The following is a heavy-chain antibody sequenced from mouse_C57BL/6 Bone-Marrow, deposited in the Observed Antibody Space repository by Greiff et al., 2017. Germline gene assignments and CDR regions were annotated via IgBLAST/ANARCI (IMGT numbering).Heavy chain of an antibody. J-gene: IGHJ2*01. Sequence: EVQLQQSGAELVRPGASVKLSCTASGFNFKDDYMPWVKQTPEQGLEWIGCINPEIGDTEYASKFQGRVTITSDTSSNTAYLQHSSLTSEDTAVYYGSSFDGNYFDFWGQGTPLTVAA. CDR1: GFNFKDDY. D-gene: IGHD2-3*01. V-gene: IGHV14-4*01. CDR2: INPEIGDT. CDR3: SSFDGNYFDF.